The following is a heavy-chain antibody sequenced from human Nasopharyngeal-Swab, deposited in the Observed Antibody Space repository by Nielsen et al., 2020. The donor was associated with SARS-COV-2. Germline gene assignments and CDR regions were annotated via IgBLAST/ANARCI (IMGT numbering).Heavy chain of an antibody. CDR1: GFTFSSYW. CDR2: INSDGSST. D-gene: IGHD6-6*01. Sequence: GESLKISCAASGFTFSSYWMHWVRQAPGKGLVWVSRINSDGSSTSYADSVKGRFTISRDNAKNTLYLQMNSLRAEDTAVYYCARVEYSSSPGGWFDPWGQGTLVTVSS. V-gene: IGHV3-74*01. J-gene: IGHJ5*02. CDR3: ARVEYSSSPGGWFDP.